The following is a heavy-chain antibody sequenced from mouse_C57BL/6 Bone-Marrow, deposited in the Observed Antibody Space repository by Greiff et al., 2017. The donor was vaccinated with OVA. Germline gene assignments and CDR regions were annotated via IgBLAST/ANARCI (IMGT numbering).Heavy chain of an antibody. CDR3: AAFSYYGSSYRYFDV. Sequence: QVQLQQSGPGLVQPSQSLSITCTVSGFSLTSYGVHWVRQSPGKGLEWLGVIWRGGSTDYNAAFMSRLSITKDNSKSQVFFKMNSLQADDTAIYYCAAFSYYGSSYRYFDVWGTGTTVTVSS. D-gene: IGHD1-1*01. V-gene: IGHV2-5*01. CDR1: GFSLTSYG. CDR2: IWRGGST. J-gene: IGHJ1*03.